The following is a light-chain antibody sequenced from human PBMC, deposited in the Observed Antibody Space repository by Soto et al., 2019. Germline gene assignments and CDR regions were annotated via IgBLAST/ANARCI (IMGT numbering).Light chain of an antibody. CDR1: SSDVGGYNY. Sequence: QSALTQPASVSGSPGQSITISCTGTSSDVGGYNYVSWYQHHPGKAPKLIIYGVSNRPSGVSNRFSGSKSGNTASLTISGLQAEDEADYYCSSYTGSSTVVFGGGTKVTVL. CDR2: GVS. CDR3: SSYTGSSTVV. V-gene: IGLV2-14*03. J-gene: IGLJ2*01.